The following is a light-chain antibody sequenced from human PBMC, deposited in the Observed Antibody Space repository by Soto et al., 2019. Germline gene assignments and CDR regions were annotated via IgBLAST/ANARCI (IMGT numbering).Light chain of an antibody. V-gene: IGLV2-23*02. J-gene: IGLJ3*02. CDR1: SSDVGSYNL. CDR2: EVS. CDR3: CSYAGSFTWV. Sequence: QSVLTQPASVSGSPGQSITISCTGTSSDVGSYNLVSWYQQHPGKAPKVMIYEVSKRPSGVSNRFSCSKSGNTASLTISGLQAEDEADYYCCSYAGSFTWVFGGGTKLTVL.